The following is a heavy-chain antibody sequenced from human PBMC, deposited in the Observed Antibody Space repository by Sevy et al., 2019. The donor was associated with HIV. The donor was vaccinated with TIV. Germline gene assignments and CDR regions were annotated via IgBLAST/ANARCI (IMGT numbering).Heavy chain of an antibody. V-gene: IGHV3-21*01. CDR3: ARDDIVARDYLDY. CDR1: GFTFSSYS. CDR2: ISSSSNYI. J-gene: IGHJ4*02. Sequence: GGSLRLSCAVSGFTFSSYSMNWVRQAPGKGLEWVSSISSSSNYIYYADSVKGRFTISRDNAKNSLYLNMDSLSAEDTALYYCARDDIVARDYLDYWGQGTLVTVSS. D-gene: IGHD2-15*01.